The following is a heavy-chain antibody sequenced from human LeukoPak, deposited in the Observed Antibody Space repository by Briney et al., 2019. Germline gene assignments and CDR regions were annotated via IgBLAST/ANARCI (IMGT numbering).Heavy chain of an antibody. J-gene: IGHJ6*02. V-gene: IGHV1-69*13. CDR1: GGTFSSYA. CDR3: ARNLLGDAYYYGMDV. Sequence: SVKVSCKASGGTFSSYAISWVRQAPGQGLEWMGGIIPIFGTANYAQKFQGRVTITADESTSTAYMELSSLRSEDTAVYYCARNLLGDAYYYGMDVWGQGTTVTVSS. D-gene: IGHD4-17*01. CDR2: IIPIFGTA.